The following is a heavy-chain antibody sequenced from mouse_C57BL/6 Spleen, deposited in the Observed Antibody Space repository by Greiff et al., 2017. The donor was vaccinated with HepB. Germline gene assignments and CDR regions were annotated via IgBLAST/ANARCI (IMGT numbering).Heavy chain of an antibody. J-gene: IGHJ3*01. CDR3: ARFITTVEGFAY. Sequence: LKQPGAELVKPGASVKMSCKASGYTFTSYWITWVKQRPGQGLEWIGDIYPGSGSTNYNEKFKSKATLTVDTSSSTAYMQLSSLTSEDSAVYYCARFITTVEGFAYWGQGTLVTVSA. CDR2: IYPGSGST. V-gene: IGHV1-55*01. CDR1: GYTFTSYW. D-gene: IGHD1-1*01.